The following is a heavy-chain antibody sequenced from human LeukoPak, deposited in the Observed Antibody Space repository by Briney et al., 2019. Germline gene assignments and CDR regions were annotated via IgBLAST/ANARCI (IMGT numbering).Heavy chain of an antibody. CDR3: ARGVQSEP. CDR2: IYSGGNT. Sequence: GGSLRLSCAASGFTFSNAWMSWVRQAPGKGLEWVSVIYSGGNTYYADSVKGRFTISRDNSKNMLYLQMNNLRTEDTAVYYCARGVQSEPWGQGTLVTVSS. V-gene: IGHV3-53*05. J-gene: IGHJ5*02. CDR1: GFTFSNAW.